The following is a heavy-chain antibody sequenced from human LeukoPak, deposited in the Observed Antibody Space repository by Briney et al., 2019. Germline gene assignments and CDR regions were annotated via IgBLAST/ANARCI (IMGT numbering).Heavy chain of an antibody. J-gene: IGHJ4*02. CDR3: AKGRYDTDY. Sequence: MSGGSLRLSCAASGFTFSSYSMNWVRQAPGKGLEWVSSITSSSSYIYYADSVKGRFTISRHNAKNSLYLQLNSLRAEDTALYYCAKGRYDTDYWGQGTLVTVSS. CDR1: GFTFSSYS. V-gene: IGHV3-21*04. D-gene: IGHD1-1*01. CDR2: ITSSSSYI.